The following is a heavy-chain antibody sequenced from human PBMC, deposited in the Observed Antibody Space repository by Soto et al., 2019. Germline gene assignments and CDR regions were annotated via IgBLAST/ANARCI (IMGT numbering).Heavy chain of an antibody. D-gene: IGHD2-15*01. CDR1: GFTFSTYT. CDR3: ARSVYPLGDFAY. J-gene: IGHJ4*02. V-gene: IGHV3-30-3*01. CDR2: ISYDGSNK. Sequence: QVQLVESGGGVVQPGRSLRLSCAASGFTFSTYTMHWVRQAPGKGLEWVAVISYDGSNKYYADSVKGRFTISRDNSKNALYLQMNSLRPEYTAMYYCARSVYPLGDFAYWGQGTLVTVSS.